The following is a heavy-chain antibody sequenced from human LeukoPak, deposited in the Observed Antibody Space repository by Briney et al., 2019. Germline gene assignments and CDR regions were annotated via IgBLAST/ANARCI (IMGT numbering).Heavy chain of an antibody. D-gene: IGHD2-2*01. Sequence: SVKVSCKASGYTFTSYYMHWVRQAPGQGLEWMGGIIPIFGTTNYAQKFQGRVTITADESTSTAYMELSSLRSEDTAVYYCATSLEADPYCSSTSCYGSYYYYGMDVWGQGTTVTVSS. J-gene: IGHJ6*02. CDR3: ATSLEADPYCSSTSCYGSYYYYGMDV. CDR2: IIPIFGTT. V-gene: IGHV1-69*13. CDR1: GYTFTSYY.